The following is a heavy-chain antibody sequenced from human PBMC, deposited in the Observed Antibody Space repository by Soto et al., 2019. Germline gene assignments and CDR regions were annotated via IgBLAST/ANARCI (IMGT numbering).Heavy chain of an antibody. CDR1: GGSISSGGYY. V-gene: IGHV4-31*03. Sequence: PSETLSLTCTVSGGSISSGGYYWSWIRQHPGKGLEWIGYIYYSGSTYYNPSLKSRVTISVDTSKNQVSLKLTSVTAADTAVYYCARGPRSGGNNWYRVQYFFDSWGQGTLVTVSS. CDR3: ARGPRSGGNNWYRVQYFFDS. CDR2: IYYSGST. D-gene: IGHD6-13*01. J-gene: IGHJ4*02.